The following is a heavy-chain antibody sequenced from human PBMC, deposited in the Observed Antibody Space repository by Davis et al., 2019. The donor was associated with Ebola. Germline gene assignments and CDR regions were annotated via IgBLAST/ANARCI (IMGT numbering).Heavy chain of an antibody. CDR3: ARGIGSVTARFDP. Sequence: SETLSLTCAVYGGSFSGYYWSWIRKPPGKGLEWIGKINHSGSTNYNPSLKSRVTLSVDTSKNQFSLKLSSVTAADTAVYYCARGIGSVTARFDPWGQGTLVTVSS. D-gene: IGHD5/OR15-5a*01. V-gene: IGHV4-34*01. CDR1: GGSFSGYY. J-gene: IGHJ5*02. CDR2: INHSGST.